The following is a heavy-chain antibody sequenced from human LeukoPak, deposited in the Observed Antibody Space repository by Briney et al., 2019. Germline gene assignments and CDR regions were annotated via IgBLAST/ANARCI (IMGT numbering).Heavy chain of an antibody. CDR2: INHSGST. J-gene: IGHJ6*02. CDR1: GGSFSGYY. Sequence: SETLSLTCAVYGGSFSGYYWSWIRQPPGKGPEWIGEINHSGSTNYNPSLKSRVTISVDTSKNQFSLKLSSVTAADTAVYYCARSVNWKDFYYYYGMDVWGQGTTVTVSS. V-gene: IGHV4-34*01. D-gene: IGHD1-1*01. CDR3: ARSVNWKDFYYYYGMDV.